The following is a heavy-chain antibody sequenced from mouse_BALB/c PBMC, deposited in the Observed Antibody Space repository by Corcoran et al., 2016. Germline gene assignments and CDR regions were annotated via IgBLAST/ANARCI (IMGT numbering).Heavy chain of an antibody. CDR3: ARDRDYAMDY. D-gene: IGHD3-2*01. Sequence: QIQLVQSGPELKKPGETVKSSCKASGYTFTNYGMNWVKQAPGKGLKWMGWINTYTGEPTYADDFKGRFAFSLETSASTAYLQINNLKNEDTATYFCARDRDYAMDYWGQGTSVTVSS. CDR2: INTYTGEP. J-gene: IGHJ4*01. CDR1: GYTFTNYG. V-gene: IGHV9-3-1*01.